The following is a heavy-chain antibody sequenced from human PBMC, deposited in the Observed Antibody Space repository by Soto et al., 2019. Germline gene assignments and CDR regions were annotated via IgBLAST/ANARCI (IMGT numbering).Heavy chain of an antibody. Sequence: EVQLLETGGGSVHVGGSLRLSCAVSGFNLRNYEMNWVRQVPGKGLEWISKISGSNNNIYDADSVQGRFNISRDNANDVLFLQMNSPRAEDTTTYLCATEEVCGADCYFFKHWGQGTLGNVSS. D-gene: IGHD2-21*02. CDR3: ATEEVCGADCYFFKH. J-gene: IGHJ4*02. CDR2: ISGSNNNI. CDR1: GFNLRNYE. V-gene: IGHV3-48*03.